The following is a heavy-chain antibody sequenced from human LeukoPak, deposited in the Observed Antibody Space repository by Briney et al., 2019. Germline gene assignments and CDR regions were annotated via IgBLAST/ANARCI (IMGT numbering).Heavy chain of an antibody. CDR2: INYSGST. D-gene: IGHD5-24*01. V-gene: IGHV4-59*08. Sequence: SETLSLTCTVSGGSISNYYWIWIRRPPGKGLEWIGYINYSGSTKYNPSLKSQLTISVDTSKSQFSLRLNSVTAADTAVYYCASRDAYHSEYWGQGTLVTVSS. J-gene: IGHJ4*02. CDR1: GGSISNYY. CDR3: ASRDAYHSEY.